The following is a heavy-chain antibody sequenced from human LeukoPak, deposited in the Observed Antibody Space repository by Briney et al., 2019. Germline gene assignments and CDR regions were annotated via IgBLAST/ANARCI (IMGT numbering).Heavy chain of an antibody. Sequence: GASVKVSCKAIDYSFRSFGISWVRQAPGQGLEWMGWIKNSNGHTQNAQKFQGRITMTTDTSTTTAYMEMRRLRSDDTAVYYCASSSAVRGVIITIRYWGQGTLVTVSS. V-gene: IGHV1-18*01. D-gene: IGHD3-10*01. J-gene: IGHJ4*02. CDR2: IKNSNGHT. CDR3: ASSSAVRGVIITIRY. CDR1: DYSFRSFG.